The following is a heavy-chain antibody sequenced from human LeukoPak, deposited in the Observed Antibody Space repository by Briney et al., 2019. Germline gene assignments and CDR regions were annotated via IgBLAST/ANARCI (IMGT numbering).Heavy chain of an antibody. V-gene: IGHV3-23*01. D-gene: IGHD3-10*01. Sequence: PGGSLRLSCAASGFTFSHYALSWVRQAPGKGLEWVSAISGSGTSTYYADSVKGRFTLSRDNSKDTLYLQMNSLRAEDTAVYYCAKDLAFYASGSRFDYWGQGTLVTVSS. J-gene: IGHJ4*02. CDR1: GFTFSHYA. CDR3: AKDLAFYASGSRFDY. CDR2: ISGSGTST.